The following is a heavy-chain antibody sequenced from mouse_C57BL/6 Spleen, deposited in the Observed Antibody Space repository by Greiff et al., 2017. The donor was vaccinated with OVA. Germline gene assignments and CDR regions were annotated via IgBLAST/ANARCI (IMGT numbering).Heavy chain of an antibody. CDR3: ARTIYYDAMDY. Sequence: EVQRVESEGGLVQPGSSMKLSCTASGFTFSDYYMAWVRQVPEKGLEWVANINYDGSSTYYLDSLKSRFIISRDNAKNILYLQMSSLKSEDTATYYCARTIYYDAMDYWGQGTSVTVSS. J-gene: IGHJ4*01. V-gene: IGHV5-16*01. CDR1: GFTFSDYY. D-gene: IGHD2-1*01. CDR2: INYDGSST.